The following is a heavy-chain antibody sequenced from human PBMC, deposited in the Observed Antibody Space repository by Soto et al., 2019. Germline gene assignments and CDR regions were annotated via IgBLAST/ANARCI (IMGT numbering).Heavy chain of an antibody. J-gene: IGHJ5*02. V-gene: IGHV2-5*02. CDR3: AHFPSYCSGTSCLNWFDP. D-gene: IGHD2-2*01. Sequence: QITLKESGPTLVKPTQTLTLTCTFSGFSLSTSGVGVGWIRQPPGKALEWLALIYWDDDKRYSPSLKNRLTITKDTSKNQVVLTMTNMDPVDTATYYCAHFPSYCSGTSCLNWFDPWGQGTLVTVSS. CDR2: IYWDDDK. CDR1: GFSLSTSGVG.